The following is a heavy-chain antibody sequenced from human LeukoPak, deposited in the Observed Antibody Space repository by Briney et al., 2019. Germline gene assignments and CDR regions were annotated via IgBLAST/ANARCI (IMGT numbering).Heavy chain of an antibody. V-gene: IGHV3-30*18. D-gene: IGHD5-12*01. Sequence: GGSLRLSCAASGFIFSNHGMHWVRQPPGKGLEWVAVISYDGDSKIYADSVKGRFTISRDYSKNTLDLHLDSLRAEDTAVYYCAKCLGKYSGNNLLAGMDVWGQGTTVIVSS. CDR1: GFIFSNHG. CDR3: AKCLGKYSGNNLLAGMDV. J-gene: IGHJ6*02. CDR2: ISYDGDSK.